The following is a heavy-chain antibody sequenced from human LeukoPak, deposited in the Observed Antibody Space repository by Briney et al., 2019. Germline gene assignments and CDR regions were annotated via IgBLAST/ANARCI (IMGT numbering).Heavy chain of an antibody. D-gene: IGHD6-19*01. CDR2: ISSSSYI. CDR3: ASIRSVRIAVAGTFGMDV. CDR1: GFTFSSYS. V-gene: IGHV3-21*01. J-gene: IGHJ6*02. Sequence: GGSLRLSCAASGFTFSSYSMNWVRQAPGKGLEWVSSISSSSYIYYADSVKGRFTISRDSAKNSLYLQMNSLRAEDTAVYYCASIRSVRIAVAGTFGMDVWGQGTTVTVSS.